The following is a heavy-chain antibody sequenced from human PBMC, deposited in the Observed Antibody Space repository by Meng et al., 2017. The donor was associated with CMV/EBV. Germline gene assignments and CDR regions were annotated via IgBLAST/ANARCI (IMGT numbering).Heavy chain of an antibody. CDR3: ARDAGYCSSTSCEHYYGMDV. CDR1: GGTFSSYA. D-gene: IGHD2-2*01. J-gene: IGHJ6*02. CDR2: IIPIFGTA. V-gene: IGHV1-69*05. Sequence: SVKVSCKASGGTFSSYAISWVRQAPGQGPEWMGGIIPIFGTANYAQKFQGRVTITTDESTSTAYMELSSLRSEDTAVYYCARDAGYCSSTSCEHYYGMDVWGQGTTVTVSS.